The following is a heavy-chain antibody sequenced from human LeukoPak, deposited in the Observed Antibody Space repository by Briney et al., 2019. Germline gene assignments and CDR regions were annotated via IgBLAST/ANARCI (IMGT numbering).Heavy chain of an antibody. Sequence: QPGGSLRLSCVASGFTFSSYWMSWVRQAPGKGLEWVANIKQDGSEKYYVDSVKGRFTISRDNAKNLLYLQMKSLRAEDTAVYYYARVDPDRMGFQHWGQGTLVTVSS. CDR2: IKQDGSEK. V-gene: IGHV3-7*01. J-gene: IGHJ1*01. D-gene: IGHD1-14*01. CDR3: ARVDPDRMGFQH. CDR1: GFTFSSYW.